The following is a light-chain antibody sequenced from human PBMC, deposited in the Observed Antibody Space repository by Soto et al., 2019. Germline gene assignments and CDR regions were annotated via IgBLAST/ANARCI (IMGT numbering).Light chain of an antibody. J-gene: IGKJ2*01. CDR1: QSISSN. Sequence: EIVMTQSPATLSVSPGDRATVSCRASQSISSNLAWYQHKPGQAPRLLIYGASTRATGIPDRFSGSGSGAEFTLTISNLQSEDLAVYYCQQFNNWPPYTFGQGTKLEIK. CDR2: GAS. CDR3: QQFNNWPPYT. V-gene: IGKV3-15*01.